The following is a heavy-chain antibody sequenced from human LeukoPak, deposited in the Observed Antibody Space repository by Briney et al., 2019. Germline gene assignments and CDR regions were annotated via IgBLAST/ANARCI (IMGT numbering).Heavy chain of an antibody. V-gene: IGHV3-15*01. J-gene: IGHJ4*02. CDR3: TTCGGDCYFNY. CDR1: GFTFSNAW. CDR2: IKSKPAGETT. D-gene: IGHD2-21*02. Sequence: GGSLRLSCAASGFTFSNAWMNCVRQALGKGLEWVGRIKSKPAGETTTYAAPVKGRFTISRDDSRNTLYLQMNSLKTEDTAVYYCTTCGGDCYFNYWGQGTLVTVSS.